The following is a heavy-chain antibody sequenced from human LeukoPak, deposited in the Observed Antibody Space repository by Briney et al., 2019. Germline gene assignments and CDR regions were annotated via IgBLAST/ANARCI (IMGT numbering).Heavy chain of an antibody. CDR1: GFTVSSYW. CDR2: ISSDGSVT. CDR3: ARDRDWGSAFGD. Sequence: GGSLRLSCAASGFTVSSYWMHWVRQAPGKGLVWVSRISSDGSVTNYADSVKGRFTISRDNAKNTLYLQMNSLRVEDTAEYYCARDRDWGSAFGDWGQGTLVTVSS. D-gene: IGHD3-16*01. V-gene: IGHV3-74*01. J-gene: IGHJ4*02.